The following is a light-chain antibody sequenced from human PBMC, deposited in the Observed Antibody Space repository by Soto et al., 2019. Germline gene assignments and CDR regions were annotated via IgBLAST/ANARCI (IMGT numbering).Light chain of an antibody. J-gene: IGKJ4*01. Sequence: EIVMTQSPATLSVSPGERATLSCRASQSVSSNLAWYQQKPGQAPRPLIYGASTRATGIPARFSGSGSGTEFTLTISRLQSDELSVYDCQQYNNWPALTFRGGNKGEIK. CDR1: QSVSSN. V-gene: IGKV3-15*01. CDR2: GAS. CDR3: QQYNNWPALT.